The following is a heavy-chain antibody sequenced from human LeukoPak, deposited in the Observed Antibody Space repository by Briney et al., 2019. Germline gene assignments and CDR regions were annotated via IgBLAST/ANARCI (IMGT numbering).Heavy chain of an antibody. Sequence: GGALRLSCAASGFTFSSYAMSWVRQAAGKGLEWVSAISSGGSTYYADSVKGRFTISRDNSKNTLYLQMNSLRAEDTAVFYCARKGVLHAFDIWGQGTMVTVSS. CDR1: GFTFSSYA. CDR3: ARKGVLHAFDI. CDR2: ISSGGST. V-gene: IGHV3-23*01. J-gene: IGHJ3*02. D-gene: IGHD4/OR15-4a*01.